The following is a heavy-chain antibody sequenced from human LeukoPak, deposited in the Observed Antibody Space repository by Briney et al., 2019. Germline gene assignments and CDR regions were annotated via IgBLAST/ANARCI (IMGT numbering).Heavy chain of an antibody. Sequence: PSETLSLTCAVYGGSFSGYYWSWIRQPPGKGLEWIGEINHSGSTNYNPSLKSRVTISVDTSKNQFSLKLSSVTAADTAVYYSARRIYYYDSSGYWVFDYWGQGTLVTVSS. CDR2: INHSGST. D-gene: IGHD3-22*01. V-gene: IGHV4-34*01. CDR3: ARRIYYYDSSGYWVFDY. J-gene: IGHJ4*02. CDR1: GGSFSGYY.